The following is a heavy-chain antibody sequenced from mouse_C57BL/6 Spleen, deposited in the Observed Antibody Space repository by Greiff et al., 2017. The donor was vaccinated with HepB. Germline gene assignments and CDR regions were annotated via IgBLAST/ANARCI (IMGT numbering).Heavy chain of an antibody. CDR1: GYSFTGYY. J-gene: IGHJ4*01. CDR3: ARRGSHYAMDY. CDR2: INPSTGGT. D-gene: IGHD1-1*02. Sequence: VQLQQSGPELVKPGASVKISCKASGYSFTGYYMNWVKQSPEKSLEWIGEINPSTGGTTYNQKFKAKATLTVDKSSSTAYMQLKSLTSEDSAVYYCARRGSHYAMDYWGQGTSVTVSS. V-gene: IGHV1-42*01.